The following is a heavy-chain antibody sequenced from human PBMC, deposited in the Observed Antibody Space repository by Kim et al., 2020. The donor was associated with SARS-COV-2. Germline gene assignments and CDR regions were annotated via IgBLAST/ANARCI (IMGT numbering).Heavy chain of an antibody. Sequence: SETLSLTCTVSGGSISSSSYYWGWIRQPPGKGLEWIGSIYYSGSTYYNPSLKSRVTISVDTSKNQFSLKLSSVTAADTAVYYCARGDSKVVAAPSCMDVWGQGTTVTVSS. CDR2: IYYSGST. CDR3: ARGDSKVVAAPSCMDV. D-gene: IGHD2-15*01. J-gene: IGHJ6*02. CDR1: GGSISSSSYY. V-gene: IGHV4-39*07.